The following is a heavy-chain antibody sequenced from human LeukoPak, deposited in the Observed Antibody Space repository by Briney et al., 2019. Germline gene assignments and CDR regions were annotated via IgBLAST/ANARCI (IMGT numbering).Heavy chain of an antibody. CDR3: AIPREGLRNLRAFDY. D-gene: IGHD5-12*01. CDR2: IYYSGST. Sequence: GSLRLSCAASGFTFSTYAMSWVRQPPGKGLEWIGSIYYSGSTYYNPSLKSRVTISVDTSKNQFSLKLSSVTAADTAVYYCAIPREGLRNLRAFDYWGQGTLVTVSS. J-gene: IGHJ4*02. CDR1: GFTFSTYA. V-gene: IGHV4-38-2*01.